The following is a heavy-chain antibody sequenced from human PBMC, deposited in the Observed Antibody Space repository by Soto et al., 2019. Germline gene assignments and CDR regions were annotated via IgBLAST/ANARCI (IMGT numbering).Heavy chain of an antibody. D-gene: IGHD5-12*01. J-gene: IGHJ6*02. CDR2: ISSSSSTI. CDR3: ARTKDIVATEYYYYGMDV. Sequence: HPGGSLRLSCAASGFTFSSYSMNWVRQAPGKGLEWVSYISSSSSTIYYADSVKGRFTISRDNAKNSLYLQMNSLRDEDTAVYYCARTKDIVATEYYYYGMDVWGQGTTVTVSS. CDR1: GFTFSSYS. V-gene: IGHV3-48*02.